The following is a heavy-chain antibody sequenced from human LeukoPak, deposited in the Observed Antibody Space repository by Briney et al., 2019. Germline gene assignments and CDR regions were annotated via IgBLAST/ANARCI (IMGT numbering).Heavy chain of an antibody. CDR3: ASDGGFEYYFDY. Sequence: ASVKVSCKSSGGTFTDYGISWVRHAPGQGLEWMGRIIPIFTTANYAQKFQGRVTITADTSTNTAYMELTSLRSEDTAVYHCASDGGFEYYFDYWGQGTLLTVSS. CDR1: GGTFTDYG. J-gene: IGHJ4*02. D-gene: IGHD2/OR15-2a*01. V-gene: IGHV1-69*06. CDR2: IIPIFTTA.